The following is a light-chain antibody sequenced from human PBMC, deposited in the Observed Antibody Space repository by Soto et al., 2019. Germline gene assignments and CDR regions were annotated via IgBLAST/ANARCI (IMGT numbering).Light chain of an antibody. Sequence: DIVMTQSPDSLAVSLGERATINCKSSQSVLYTSNNKNYLAWYQQKPGQPPKLLIHWASTRQSGVPDRISGSGSATDFTLTISSLQAEDVAVYYCQQYYVTPQTFGQGPKVEIK. V-gene: IGKV4-1*01. CDR3: QQYYVTPQT. J-gene: IGKJ1*01. CDR1: QSVLYTSNNKNY. CDR2: WAS.